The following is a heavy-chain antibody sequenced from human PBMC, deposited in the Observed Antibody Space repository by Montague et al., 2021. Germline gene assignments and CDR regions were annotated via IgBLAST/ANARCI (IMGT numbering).Heavy chain of an antibody. D-gene: IGHD6-19*01. Sequence: SETLSLTCAVYGGSLSGYLWNWIRQPPGRDLEWIGQISHTGSTSYNPSLKSRVTISVDTSENHFSLRLSSVTAADTAVYYCTRGEVAVTGIDYWGQGALVTVSS. J-gene: IGHJ4*02. CDR1: GGSLSGYL. CDR3: TRGEVAVTGIDY. V-gene: IGHV4-34*01. CDR2: ISHTGST.